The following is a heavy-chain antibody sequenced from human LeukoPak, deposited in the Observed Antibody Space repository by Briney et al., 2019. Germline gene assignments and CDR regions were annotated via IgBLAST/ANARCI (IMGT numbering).Heavy chain of an antibody. Sequence: GASVKVSCKASGYTFTSYAMHWVRQAPGQRLEWMGWINAGNGNTKYSQKFQGRVTITRDTSASTAYMELSSLRSEDTAVYYCARGNRGYSYGAYNWFDPWGQGTLVTVSS. CDR3: ARGNRGYSYGAYNWFDP. J-gene: IGHJ5*02. D-gene: IGHD5-18*01. V-gene: IGHV1-3*01. CDR1: GYTFTSYA. CDR2: INAGNGNT.